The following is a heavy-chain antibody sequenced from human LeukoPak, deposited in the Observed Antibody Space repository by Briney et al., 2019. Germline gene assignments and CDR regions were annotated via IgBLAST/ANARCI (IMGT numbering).Heavy chain of an antibody. Sequence: ASVKVSCKASGYTFTSYGISWVRQAPGQGLEWMGWISAYNGNTNYAQKLQGRVTMTTDTSTSTAYMELRSLRSDDTAVYYCARDQDSSGYYYSNPDYWGQGTLVTVSS. J-gene: IGHJ4*02. D-gene: IGHD3-22*01. CDR1: GYTFTSYG. CDR3: ARDQDSSGYYYSNPDY. V-gene: IGHV1-18*01. CDR2: ISAYNGNT.